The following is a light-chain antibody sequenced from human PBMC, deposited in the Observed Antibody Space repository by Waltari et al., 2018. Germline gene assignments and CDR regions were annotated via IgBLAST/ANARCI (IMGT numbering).Light chain of an antibody. Sequence: DIQMTQSPSTLSASVGDRVTITCRASQSISTWLAWYQQKPGRAPKLLIYRASRLESGVSSRFGGSGSATEFTLTISSLQPDDFATYYCQQYNDYPRTFGQGTKVEV. CDR1: QSISTW. J-gene: IGKJ1*01. CDR3: QQYNDYPRT. CDR2: RAS. V-gene: IGKV1-5*03.